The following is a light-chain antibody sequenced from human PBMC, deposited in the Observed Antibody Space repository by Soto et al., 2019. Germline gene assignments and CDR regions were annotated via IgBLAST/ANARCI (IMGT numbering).Light chain of an antibody. CDR2: DDS. J-gene: IGLJ2*01. CDR3: QVWDSSSDLVV. CDR1: NIGSKS. Sequence: SYELTQPPSVSVAPGQTARITCGGNNIGSKSVQWYQQKPGQAPVLVVYDDSDRPSGIPERFSGSNSRNTATLTISRVEAGDEADYYCQVWDSSSDLVVFGGGTKLTVL. V-gene: IGLV3-21*02.